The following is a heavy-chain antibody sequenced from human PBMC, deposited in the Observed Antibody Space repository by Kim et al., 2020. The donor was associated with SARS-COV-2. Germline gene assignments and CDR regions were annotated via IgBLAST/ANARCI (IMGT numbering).Heavy chain of an antibody. Sequence: GGSLRLSCAASAFTFSSHSMNWVRQAPGKGLVWVSPISTSSSYTYYADSVKGRFTISRDNAKNTLYLQMNSLRAEDTAVYYCARDGGESCRDYDWG. CDR3: ARDGGESCRDYD. V-gene: IGHV3-21*01. CDR1: AFTFSSHS. CDR2: ISTSSSYT. D-gene: IGHD3-10*01. J-gene: IGHJ6*01.